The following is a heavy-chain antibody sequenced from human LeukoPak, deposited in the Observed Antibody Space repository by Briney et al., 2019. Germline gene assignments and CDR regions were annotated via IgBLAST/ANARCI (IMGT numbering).Heavy chain of an antibody. D-gene: IGHD3-22*01. V-gene: IGHV1-69*05. J-gene: IGHJ2*01. CDR1: GGTFSSYA. Sequence: SVKVSCKASGGTFSSYAISWVRQAPGQGLEWMGGIIPIFGTANYAQKFQGRVTITTDESTSTAYMELSSLRSEDTAVYYCARGGGYYYDSSGYYIGWYFDLWGRGTLVTVSS. CDR3: ARGGGYYYDSSGYYIGWYFDL. CDR2: IIPIFGTA.